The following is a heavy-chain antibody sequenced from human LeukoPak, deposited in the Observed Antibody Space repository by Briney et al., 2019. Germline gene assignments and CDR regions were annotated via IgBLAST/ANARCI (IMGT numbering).Heavy chain of an antibody. CDR3: ATGYYFGSGSYGYLDY. J-gene: IGHJ4*02. CDR1: GFTFSGFT. V-gene: IGHV3-53*01. D-gene: IGHD3-10*01. CDR2: IYSSGDS. Sequence: GGSLRLSCAASGFTFSGFTLNWVRQTPGKGLQWVALIYSSGDSYTADSVKGRFTISRDDSENTLYLQMDSLRAEDTAVYYCATGYYFGSGSYGYLDYWGRGTLVTVSS.